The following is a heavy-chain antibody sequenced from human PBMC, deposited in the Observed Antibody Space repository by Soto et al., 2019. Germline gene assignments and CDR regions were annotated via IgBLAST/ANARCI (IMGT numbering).Heavy chain of an antibody. Sequence: QVQLVESGGGVVQPGRSLRLSCAASGFTFSSYGMHWVRQAPGKGLEGVAVISDDGSKKYHADSVKGRFTISRDNSKNTLYLQMNSLRAEDTAVYYCAKDQTHAFDIWGQGTMVTVSS. CDR3: AKDQTHAFDI. V-gene: IGHV3-30*18. CDR1: GFTFSSYG. CDR2: ISDDGSKK. J-gene: IGHJ3*02.